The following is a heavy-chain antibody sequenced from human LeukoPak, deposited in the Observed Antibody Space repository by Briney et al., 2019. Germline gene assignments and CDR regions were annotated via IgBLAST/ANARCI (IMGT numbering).Heavy chain of an antibody. D-gene: IGHD2-15*01. Sequence: GGSLRLSCEASGFTFSHYGMPWVRQAPGKGLEWVSAISGSEGRTFYADSVKGRFAISRDNTENTVYLQMSSLRAEDTAVYYCAKESPYCSGSNCRQYYFDYWGQGTLVTVSS. CDR1: GFTFSHYG. J-gene: IGHJ4*02. CDR2: ISGSEGRT. CDR3: AKESPYCSGSNCRQYYFDY. V-gene: IGHV3-23*01.